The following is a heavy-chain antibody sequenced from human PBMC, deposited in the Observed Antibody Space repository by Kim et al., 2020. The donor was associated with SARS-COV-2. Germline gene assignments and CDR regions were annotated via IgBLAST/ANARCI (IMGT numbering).Heavy chain of an antibody. D-gene: IGHD3-10*01. V-gene: IGHV4-39*01. CDR3: ARPTLQGWFGELSEADNWFDP. J-gene: IGHJ5*02. CDR1: GGSISSSSYY. CDR2: IYYSGST. Sequence: SETLSLTCTVSGGSISSSSYYWGWIRQPPGKGLEWIGSIYYSGSTYYNPSLKSRVTISVDTSKNQFSLKLSSVTAADTAVYYCARPTLQGWFGELSEADNWFDPWGQGTLVTVSS.